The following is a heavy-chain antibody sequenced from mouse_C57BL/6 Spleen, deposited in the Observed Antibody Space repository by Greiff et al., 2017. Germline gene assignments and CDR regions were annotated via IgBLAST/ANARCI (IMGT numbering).Heavy chain of an antibody. CDR2: ISSGGSYT. Sequence: EVQGVESGGDLVKPGGSLKLSCAASGFTFSSYGMSWVRQTPDKRLEWVATISSGGSYTYYPDSVKGRFTISRDNAKNTLYLQMSSLKSEDTAMDYCARHHYYGSSYDYWGQGTTLTVSS. CDR3: ARHHYYGSSYDY. J-gene: IGHJ2*01. V-gene: IGHV5-6*01. CDR1: GFTFSSYG. D-gene: IGHD1-1*01.